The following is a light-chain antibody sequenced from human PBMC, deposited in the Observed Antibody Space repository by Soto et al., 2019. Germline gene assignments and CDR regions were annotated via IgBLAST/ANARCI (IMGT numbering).Light chain of an antibody. CDR2: KAS. CDR1: QTISSW. CDR3: QHYNSYSEA. V-gene: IGKV1-5*03. Sequence: DIHMTQSPSTLSGSVGYIFTITCRASQTISSWLAWYQKKQGKAPKLLIYKASTLKSGVPSRLRGSGYGTELTITISSMQTDDFETYYCQHYNSYSEAFGQGTKVDI. J-gene: IGKJ1*01.